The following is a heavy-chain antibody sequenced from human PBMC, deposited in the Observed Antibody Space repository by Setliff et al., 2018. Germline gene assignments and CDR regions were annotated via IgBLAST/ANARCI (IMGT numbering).Heavy chain of an antibody. D-gene: IGHD2-21*01. J-gene: IGHJ5*02. CDR1: GGSLSNYY. V-gene: IGHV4-34*10. CDR2: INHSGIT. Sequence: SETLSLTCTVYGGSLSNYYWSWVRQPPGKGPEWIVEINHSGITNYNPSLKSRVTMSLDTSKNQFSLKLSSVTAADTARYYCARYNSAAGSFDPWGQGTLVTVSS. CDR3: ARYNSAAGSFDP.